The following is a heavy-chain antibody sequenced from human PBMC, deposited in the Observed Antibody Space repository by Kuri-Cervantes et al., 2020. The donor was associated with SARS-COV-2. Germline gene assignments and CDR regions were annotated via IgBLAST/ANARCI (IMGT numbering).Heavy chain of an antibody. CDR3: ARGPAHDFWSGYRFDY. CDR1: GYSISSGYY. J-gene: IGHJ4*02. V-gene: IGHV4-38-2*02. CDR2: IYHSRST. Sequence: ESLKISCTVSGYSISSGYYWGWIRQPPGRGPEWIGSIYHSRSTYYNPSLKSRVTISVDTSKNQFSLKLSSVTAADTAVYYCARGPAHDFWSGYRFDYWGQGTLVTVSS. D-gene: IGHD3-3*01.